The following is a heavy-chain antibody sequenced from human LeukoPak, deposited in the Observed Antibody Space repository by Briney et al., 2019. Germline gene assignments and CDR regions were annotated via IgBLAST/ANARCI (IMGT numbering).Heavy chain of an antibody. CDR3: AKGVRSGTYYNCFDP. D-gene: IGHD1-26*01. Sequence: VQPGGALRLPRVASGFPLDDYALPWGRQAPGEGLGGISLISGDGDNTYYANSVKGRFTIPRDKSKNSLYLQMSSLRAEDTALYYCAKGVRSGTYYNCFDPWGQGTLVTVSS. V-gene: IGHV3-43*02. J-gene: IGHJ5*02. CDR2: ISGDGDNT. CDR1: GFPLDDYA.